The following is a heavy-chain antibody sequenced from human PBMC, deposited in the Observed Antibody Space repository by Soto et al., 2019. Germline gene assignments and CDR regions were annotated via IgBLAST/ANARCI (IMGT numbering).Heavy chain of an antibody. D-gene: IGHD2-15*01. CDR2: IIPIFGTA. CDR1: GGTFSSYA. Sequence: QVQLVQSGAEVKKPGSSVKVSCKASGGTFSSYAISWVRQAPGQGLEWMGGIIPIFGTANYAQKFQGRVTIXXDXSXXTAYMELSSLRSEDTAVYYCARPRIATLRPYYFDYWGQGTLVTISS. V-gene: IGHV1-69*12. J-gene: IGHJ4*02. CDR3: ARPRIATLRPYYFDY.